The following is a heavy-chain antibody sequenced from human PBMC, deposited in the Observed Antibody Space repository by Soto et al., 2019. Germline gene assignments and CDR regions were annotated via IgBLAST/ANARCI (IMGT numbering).Heavy chain of an antibody. CDR1: GYNFANYW. D-gene: IGHD3-16*01. Sequence: GESLKISCKGSGYNFANYWIGWVRQMPGKGLEWMGIIYPGNSDTRYSPSFQGQVTISADKSTSTAYVQWSSLKASDTAMYYCARRATYYHYFDYWGQGTLVTVSS. V-gene: IGHV5-51*01. J-gene: IGHJ4*02. CDR3: ARRATYYHYFDY. CDR2: IYPGNSDT.